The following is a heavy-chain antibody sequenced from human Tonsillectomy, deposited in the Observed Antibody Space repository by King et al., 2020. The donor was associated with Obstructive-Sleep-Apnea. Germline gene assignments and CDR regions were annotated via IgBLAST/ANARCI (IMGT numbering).Heavy chain of an antibody. CDR3: AKTRISSSWYGIDY. D-gene: IGHD6-13*01. CDR2: ISWDGVT. J-gene: IGHJ4*02. V-gene: IGHV3-43D*03. CDR1: GFTFDDYA. Sequence: VQLVESGGVVVQPGGSLRLSCAASGFTFDDYAMHWVRRAPGKGLEWVSLISWDGVTYYADSVKGRFTISRDNSKNSLYLQMNSLRADDTALYYCAKTRISSSWYGIDYWGQGTLVTVSS.